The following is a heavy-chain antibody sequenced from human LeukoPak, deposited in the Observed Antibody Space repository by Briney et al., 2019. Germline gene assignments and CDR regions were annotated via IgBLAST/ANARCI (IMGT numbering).Heavy chain of an antibody. D-gene: IGHD2-15*01. V-gene: IGHV4-39*01. Sequence: SETLSLTCTVSGGSISSSSYYWGWIRQPPGKGLEWIGSIYYSGSTYYNPSLKSRVTISVDTSKNQFSLKLSSVTAADTAVYYCARLVGYCSGGSCQYYYYYHGMDVWGQGTTVTVSS. CDR2: IYYSGST. CDR1: GGSISSSSYY. CDR3: ARLVGYCSGGSCQYYYYYHGMDV. J-gene: IGHJ6*02.